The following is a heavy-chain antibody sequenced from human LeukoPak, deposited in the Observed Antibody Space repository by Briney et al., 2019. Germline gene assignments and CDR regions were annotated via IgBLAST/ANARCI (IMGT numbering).Heavy chain of an antibody. CDR2: IKQDGSEK. Sequence: GGSLRLSCAASGFTFSNYWMNWVRQAPGKGLEWVAYIKQDGSEKYYVDSVKGRFTISRDNSKNTLYLQMNSLRAEDTAVYYCASTTVTLFDYWGQGTLVTVSS. V-gene: IGHV3-7*03. D-gene: IGHD4-17*01. CDR1: GFTFSNYW. CDR3: ASTTVTLFDY. J-gene: IGHJ4*02.